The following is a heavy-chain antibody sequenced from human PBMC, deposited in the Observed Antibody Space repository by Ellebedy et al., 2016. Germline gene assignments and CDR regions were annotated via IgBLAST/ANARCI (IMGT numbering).Heavy chain of an antibody. CDR1: GGSISSGDYY. D-gene: IGHD3-10*01. V-gene: IGHV4-30-4*01. CDR3: ARITMVRGEGNYGMDV. J-gene: IGHJ6*02. CDR2: IYYSGST. Sequence: LRLXXTVSGGSISSGDYYWSWIRQPPGKGLEWIGYIYYSGSTYYNPSLKSRVTISVDTSKNQFSLKLSSVTAADTAVYYCARITMVRGEGNYGMDVWGQGTTVTVSS.